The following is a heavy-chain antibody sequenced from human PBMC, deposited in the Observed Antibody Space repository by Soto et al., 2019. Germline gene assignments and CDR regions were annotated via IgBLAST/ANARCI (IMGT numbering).Heavy chain of an antibody. CDR1: GFTFDDDA. V-gene: IGHV3-43*02. Sequence: GGSLRLSCAASGFTFDDDAMHWVRQAPGKGLEWVSHISGDGGSTYYADSVKGRFTISRDNSKNSLDLQMNSMRTDDTALYYCAKDRSSGWFDYWGQGTLVTVSS. CDR2: ISGDGGST. D-gene: IGHD6-19*01. CDR3: AKDRSSGWFDY. J-gene: IGHJ4*02.